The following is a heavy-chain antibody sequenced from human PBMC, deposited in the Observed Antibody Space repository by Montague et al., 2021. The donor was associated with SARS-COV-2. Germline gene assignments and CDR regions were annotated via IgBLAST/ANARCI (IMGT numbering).Heavy chain of an antibody. J-gene: IGHJ5*02. CDR3: ASGMFDT. V-gene: IGHV3-66*01. Sequence: SLRLSCAASGFTVSSTYMSRVRQAPGKGLEWISVIYSSGDTYHADSMKDRFTISRDNSKNTVYLQMHILRAEDTAVYYCASGMFDTWGQGTLVTVSS. CDR1: GFTVSSTY. CDR2: IYSSGDT.